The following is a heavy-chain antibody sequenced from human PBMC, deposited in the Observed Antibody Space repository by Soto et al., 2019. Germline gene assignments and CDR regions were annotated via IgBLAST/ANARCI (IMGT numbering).Heavy chain of an antibody. J-gene: IGHJ2*01. CDR3: ARGGSLSCYFDL. V-gene: IGHV3-74*01. CDR2: INSDGSST. Sequence: EVQLVESGGGLVQPGGSLRLSCAASGFTFSSYWMHWVRQAPGKGLVWVSRINSDGSSTSYADSVKGRFTISRDNAMNTRYLQMISLRAEDTAVYYCARGGSLSCYFDLWGRGTLVTVAS. CDR1: GFTFSSYW. D-gene: IGHD1-26*01.